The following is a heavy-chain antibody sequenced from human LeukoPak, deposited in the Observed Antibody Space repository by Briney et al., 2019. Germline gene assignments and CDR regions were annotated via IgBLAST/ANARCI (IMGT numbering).Heavy chain of an antibody. Sequence: GGSLSLSCAASGFTFSSYSMNWVRQAPGKGLEWVSYISSSSSTIYYADSVKGRFTISRDNAKNSLYLQMNSLRAEDTAVYYCASNYYDSSGYDDAFDIWGQGTMVTVSS. J-gene: IGHJ3*02. D-gene: IGHD3-22*01. V-gene: IGHV3-48*01. CDR2: ISSSSSTI. CDR1: GFTFSSYS. CDR3: ASNYYDSSGYDDAFDI.